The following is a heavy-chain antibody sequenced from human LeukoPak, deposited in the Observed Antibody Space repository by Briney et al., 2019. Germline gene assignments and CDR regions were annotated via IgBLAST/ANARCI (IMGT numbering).Heavy chain of an antibody. D-gene: IGHD3-22*01. CDR3: ARRRYTSGYLDY. J-gene: IGHJ4*02. Sequence: SETLSLTCTVSGDSISGFYWSWIRQPPGKGLEWIGYIYYSGSTNYNPSLKSRVTISVDTSKSQFSLKLTSVTAAGTAVYYCARRRYTSGYLDYWGRGTLVTVSS. CDR1: GDSISGFY. CDR2: IYYSGST. V-gene: IGHV4-59*08.